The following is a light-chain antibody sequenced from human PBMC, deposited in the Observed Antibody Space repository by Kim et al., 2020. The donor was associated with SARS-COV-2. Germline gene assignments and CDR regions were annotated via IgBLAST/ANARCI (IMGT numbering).Light chain of an antibody. CDR1: QSVSSSY. J-gene: IGKJ2*01. V-gene: IGKV3-20*01. CDR2: GAS. Sequence: PGERATLACRASQSVSSSYLAWYQQKPGQAPRLLIYGASSRATGIPDRFSGSGSGTDFTLTISRLEPEDFAVYYCQQYGSSPRYTFGQGTKLEI. CDR3: QQYGSSPRYT.